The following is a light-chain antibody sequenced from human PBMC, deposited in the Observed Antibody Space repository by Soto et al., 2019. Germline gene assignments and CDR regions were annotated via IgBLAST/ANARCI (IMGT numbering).Light chain of an antibody. CDR2: NVY. J-gene: IGLJ1*01. CDR1: SSDVGAYNF. V-gene: IGLV2-14*03. CDR3: SAYTVSRTYV. Sequence: SVLTHRASFSCARLQSITISCTGTSSDVGAYNFVSWHQQHPGKAPKLMIYNVYDRPSGISYRFSGSKSGNTASLTISGLQGEDEADYYCSAYTVSRTYVFGTGTKVTVL.